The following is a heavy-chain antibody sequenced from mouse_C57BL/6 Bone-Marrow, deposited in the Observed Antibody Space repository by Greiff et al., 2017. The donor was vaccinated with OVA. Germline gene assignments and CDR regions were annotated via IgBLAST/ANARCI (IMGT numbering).Heavy chain of an antibody. CDR1: GYTFTSYG. J-gene: IGHJ2*01. D-gene: IGHD1-1*01. V-gene: IGHV1-81*01. CDR3: ARGGDYDSGFCFDY. Sequence: VQLVESGAELARPGASVKLSCKASGYTFTSYGISWVKQRTGQGLEWIGEIYPRSGNTYYNEKFKGKATLTADKSSSTAYMELRSLTSEDSAVYFGARGGDYDSGFCFDYGGQGTALTVSS. CDR2: IYPRSGNT.